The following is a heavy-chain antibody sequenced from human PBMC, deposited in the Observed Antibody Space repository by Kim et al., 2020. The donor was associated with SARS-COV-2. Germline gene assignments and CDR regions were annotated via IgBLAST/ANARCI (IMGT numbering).Heavy chain of an antibody. D-gene: IGHD1-1*01. CDR3: ARAPTNNAFPLYYYYYGMDV. V-gene: IGHV4-4*02. Sequence: SETLSLTCAVSGGSISSSNWWSWVRQPPGKGLEWIGEIYHSGSTNYNPSLKSRVTISVDKSKNQFSLKLSSVTAADTAVYYCARAPTNNAFPLYYYYYGMDVWGQGTTVTVSS. CDR2: IYHSGST. CDR1: GGSISSSNW. J-gene: IGHJ6*02.